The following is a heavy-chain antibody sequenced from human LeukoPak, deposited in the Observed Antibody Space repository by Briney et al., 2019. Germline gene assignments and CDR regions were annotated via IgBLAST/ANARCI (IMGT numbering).Heavy chain of an antibody. J-gene: IGHJ4*02. D-gene: IGHD2-21*01. CDR2: IHYDGKI. CDR1: GFSVSGKF. V-gene: IGHV3-53*01. Sequence: GGSLGLSCAASGFSVSGKFMSWVRQAPGKGLEWVSIIHYDGKIRYAGSVGGRFTIYRDDSENTLFLQMNSLRVDDTAVYFCASGDGYLQPYWGQGTLVTVPS. CDR3: ASGDGYLQPY.